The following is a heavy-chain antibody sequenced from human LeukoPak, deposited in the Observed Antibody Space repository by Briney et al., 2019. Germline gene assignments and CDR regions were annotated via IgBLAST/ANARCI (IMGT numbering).Heavy chain of an antibody. D-gene: IGHD3-3*02. CDR1: GFTFSNYW. V-gene: IGHV3-7*01. CDR2: IKQDGSEK. CDR3: AREPHFWSGPSDAFDS. J-gene: IGHJ3*02. Sequence: GGSLRLSCVASGFTFSNYWMSWVRQAPGKGLEWVANIKQDGSEKYYVDSVKGRFTISRDNAMNSLDLQMHSLRAEDTAVYSCAREPHFWSGPSDAFDSWGQGTMVTVSS.